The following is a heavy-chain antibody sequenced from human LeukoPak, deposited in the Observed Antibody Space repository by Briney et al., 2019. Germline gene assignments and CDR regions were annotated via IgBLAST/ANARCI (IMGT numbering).Heavy chain of an antibody. D-gene: IGHD5-24*01. CDR2: IYSGGST. Sequence: GGSLRLSCVASGFTFSSYAMSWVRQAPGKGLEWVSVIYSGGSTYYADSVKGRFTNSRDNSKNTLYLQMNSLRAEDTAVYYCARVWRDGYNYGDYWGQGTLVTVSS. CDR3: ARVWRDGYNYGDY. J-gene: IGHJ4*02. V-gene: IGHV3-53*01. CDR1: GFTFSSYA.